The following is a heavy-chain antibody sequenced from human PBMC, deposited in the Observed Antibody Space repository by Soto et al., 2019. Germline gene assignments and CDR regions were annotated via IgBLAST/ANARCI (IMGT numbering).Heavy chain of an antibody. J-gene: IGHJ6*02. V-gene: IGHV4-61*01. Sequence: QVQLQESGPGLVKPSETLSLTCTVSGGSVSSGSYFWSWIRQPPGKGLEWIGYIYYSGSTNYNPPPKSRVTISVDTSKNQCSLKLSSVTAADTAVYYCARDYSSSSNYYYYYGMDVWGQGTTVTVSS. CDR1: GGSVSSGSYF. CDR3: ARDYSSSSNYYYYYGMDV. CDR2: IYYSGST. D-gene: IGHD6-6*01.